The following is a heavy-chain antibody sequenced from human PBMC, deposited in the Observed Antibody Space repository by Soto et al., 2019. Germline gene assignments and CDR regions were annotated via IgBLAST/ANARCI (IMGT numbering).Heavy chain of an antibody. V-gene: IGHV3-30-3*01. J-gene: IGHJ6*02. D-gene: IGHD5-12*01. CDR1: GFTFSSYA. Sequence: QVQLVESGGGVVQPGRSLRLSCAASGFTFSSYAMHWVRQAPGKGLEWVAVISYDGSNKYYADSVKGRFTISRDNSKNTLYLQMNSLKAEDTAEYYCAIDYYRFNSGNGFSMDVWRQGTTVTVSS. CDR3: AIDYYRFNSGNGFSMDV. CDR2: ISYDGSNK.